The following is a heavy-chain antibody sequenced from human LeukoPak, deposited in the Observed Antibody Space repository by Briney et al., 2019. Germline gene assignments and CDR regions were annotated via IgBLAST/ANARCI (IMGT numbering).Heavy chain of an antibody. J-gene: IGHJ4*02. CDR2: INHSGST. V-gene: IGHV4-34*01. CDR3: ASKASRYAFYFDY. Sequence: SETLSLTCAVYGGSFSGYYWSWIRQPPGKGLEWIGEINHSGSTNYNPSLKSLVTISVDTSKNQFSLKLSSVTAADTAVYYCASKASRYAFYFDYWGQGTLVTVSS. D-gene: IGHD5-12*01. CDR1: GGSFSGYY.